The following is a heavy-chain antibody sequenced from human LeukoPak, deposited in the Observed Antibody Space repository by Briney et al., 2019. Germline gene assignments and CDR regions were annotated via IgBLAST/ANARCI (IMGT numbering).Heavy chain of an antibody. D-gene: IGHD3-16*02. CDR3: ERGSGDYVWGSYRPIHLDS. CDR1: GGTFSTSA. J-gene: IGHJ4*02. V-gene: IGHV1-69*13. CDR2: IIPMFGTA. Sequence: SVKVSCKTSGGTFSTSAISWVRQAPGQGLEWMGGIIPMFGTADYAQKFQGRVTITADESTTTAYMDLSSLRSEDTAVYYCERGSGDYVWGSYRPIHLDSWGQGTLVTVSS.